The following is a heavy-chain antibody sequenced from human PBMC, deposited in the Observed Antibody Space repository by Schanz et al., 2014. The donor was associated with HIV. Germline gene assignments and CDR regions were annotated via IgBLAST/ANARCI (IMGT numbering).Heavy chain of an antibody. CDR3: ARQGLRFSFWLDY. Sequence: QVQLVESGGGVVQPGRSLRLSCAASGFTFSSYGMYWVRQAPGKGLEWVAVISHDGSKKYYADSVRGRFIISRDNSKNTLYLDINSLGAEDTAVYGCARQGLRFSFWLDYWGQGTPVTVS. CDR2: ISHDGSKK. V-gene: IGHV3-30*03. D-gene: IGHD4-17*01. CDR1: GFTFSSYG. J-gene: IGHJ4*02.